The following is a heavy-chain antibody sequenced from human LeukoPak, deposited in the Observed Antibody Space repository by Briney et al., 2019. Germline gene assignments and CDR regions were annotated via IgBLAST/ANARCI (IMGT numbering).Heavy chain of an antibody. J-gene: IGHJ2*01. Sequence: SETLSLTFAASGGSISSGGYSWSWIRQPPGKGLEWIGYIYHSGSIYYNPSLKSRVTISVDRSKNQFSLKVNSVTAADTAVYYCARASSPDCTGGSCHGYFDLWGRGTLVTVSS. CDR2: IYHSGSI. CDR1: GGSISSGGYS. V-gene: IGHV4-30-2*01. D-gene: IGHD2-15*01. CDR3: ARASSPDCTGGSCHGYFDL.